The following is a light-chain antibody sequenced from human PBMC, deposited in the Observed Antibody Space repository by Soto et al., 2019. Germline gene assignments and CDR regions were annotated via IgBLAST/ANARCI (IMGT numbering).Light chain of an antibody. Sequence: IVWTQSPGNLSLSPGERATLSCMASQSVSSYLAWYLQKPGQAPRLLIYGSSTRATGIADRFSGGGSGTDFTLTISRLEPEDFAVYYCQYYASAPTWTFGQGGKV. CDR3: QYYASAPTWT. J-gene: IGKJ1*01. CDR1: QSVSSY. CDR2: GSS. V-gene: IGKV3-20*01.